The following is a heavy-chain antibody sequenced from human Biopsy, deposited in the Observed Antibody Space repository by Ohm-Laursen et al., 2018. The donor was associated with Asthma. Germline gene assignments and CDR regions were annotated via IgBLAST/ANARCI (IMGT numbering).Heavy chain of an antibody. V-gene: IGHV1-18*01. CDR3: ARAVDYSHYYGIDV. CDR2: ISVYNSNT. Sequence: SVKVSRTLSGYTFNSAGITWVRQAPGQGLEWMGWISVYNSNTKVAQKLQDRVTMITDTSTSTAYMELRSLRSDDTAVYFCARAVDYSHYYGIDVWGQGTTVTVS. J-gene: IGHJ6*02. CDR1: GYTFNSAG. D-gene: IGHD3-10*01.